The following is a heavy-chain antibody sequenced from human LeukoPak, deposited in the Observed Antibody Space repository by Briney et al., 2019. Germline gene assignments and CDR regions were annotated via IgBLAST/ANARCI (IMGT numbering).Heavy chain of an antibody. V-gene: IGHV1-18*04. CDR2: LSGHNGHT. CDR3: ARGPGIAVAGVFDY. CDR1: GYTFTSYG. D-gene: IGHD6-19*01. Sequence: ASVKVSCKASGYTFTSYGINWVRQAPGQGLEWMGWLSGHNGHTNYVQKMQGRVTMTTDTSTNTAYMELRNLTSDDTAVYYCARGPGIAVAGVFDYWGQGSLVTVSS. J-gene: IGHJ4*02.